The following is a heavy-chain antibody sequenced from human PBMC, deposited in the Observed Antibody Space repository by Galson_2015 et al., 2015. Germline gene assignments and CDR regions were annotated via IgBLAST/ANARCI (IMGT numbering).Heavy chain of an antibody. D-gene: IGHD2-15*01. CDR2: INPSGGST. J-gene: IGHJ5*02. V-gene: IGHV1-46*01. CDR1: GYTFTSYY. CDR3: ARDHCSGGSCYMYNWFDP. Sequence: SVKVSCKASGYTFTSYYMHWVRQAPGQGLEWMGIINPSGGSTSYAQKFQGRVTMTRDTSTSTVYMELSSLRSEDTAVYYCARDHCSGGSCYMYNWFDPWGQGTLVTVSS.